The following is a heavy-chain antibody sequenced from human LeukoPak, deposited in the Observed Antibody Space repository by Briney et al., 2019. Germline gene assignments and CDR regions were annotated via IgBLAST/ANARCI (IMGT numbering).Heavy chain of an antibody. CDR2: ISSSSSYI. Sequence: PGGSLRLSCPASGFTFSSYAMHWVRQAPGKGLEWVSSISSSSSYIYYADSVKGRFTISRDNAKNSLYLQMNSLRAEDTAVYYCARDSPVRMTTVTNFDYWGQGTLVTVSS. D-gene: IGHD4-17*01. J-gene: IGHJ4*02. CDR1: GFTFSSYA. CDR3: ARDSPVRMTTVTNFDY. V-gene: IGHV3-21*04.